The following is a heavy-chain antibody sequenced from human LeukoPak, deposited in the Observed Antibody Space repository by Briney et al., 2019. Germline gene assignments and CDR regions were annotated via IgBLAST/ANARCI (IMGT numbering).Heavy chain of an antibody. J-gene: IGHJ4*02. CDR1: GFTFSSYS. Sequence: AGGSLRLSCAASGFTFSSYSMNWVRQAPGKGLEWVSSISSSSSYIYYADSVKGRFTISRDNAKNSLYLQMNSLRAEDPAVYYCARAPATGDITMVRGINFYWGQGTLVTVSS. V-gene: IGHV3-21*01. CDR3: ARAPATGDITMVRGINFY. CDR2: ISSSSSYI. D-gene: IGHD3-10*01.